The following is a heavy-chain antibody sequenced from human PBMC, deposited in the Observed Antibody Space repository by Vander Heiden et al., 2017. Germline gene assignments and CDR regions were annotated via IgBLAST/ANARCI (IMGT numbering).Heavy chain of an antibody. Sequence: EEQLLHSGQGLVMPAGYLSVCCVASGFTVTDVWMHWVRQAQGKGLEGVGRIKSKAGGGTTDYVAPVKGRFTVARDDSKNTLYLQMNSLTIEDTAVYFCVTDLVRGGQGTLVTVSS. D-gene: IGHD6-13*01. J-gene: IGHJ4*02. CDR1: GFTVTDVW. V-gene: IGHV3-15*07. CDR3: VTDLVR. CDR2: IKSKAGGGTT.